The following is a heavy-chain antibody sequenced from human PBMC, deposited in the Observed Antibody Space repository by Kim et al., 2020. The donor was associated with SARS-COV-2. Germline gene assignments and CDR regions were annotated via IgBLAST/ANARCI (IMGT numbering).Heavy chain of an antibody. CDR3: AREDYSSSWYLPNFDY. Sequence: SVKGRFTISRDNAKNSLYLQMNSLRAEDTAVYYCAREDYSSSWYLPNFDYWGQGTLVTVSS. J-gene: IGHJ4*02. D-gene: IGHD6-13*01. V-gene: IGHV3-11*05.